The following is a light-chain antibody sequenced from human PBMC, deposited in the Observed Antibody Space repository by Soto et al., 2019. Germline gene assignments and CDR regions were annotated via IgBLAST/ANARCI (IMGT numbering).Light chain of an antibody. CDR3: QKYDTAPQT. CDR2: AAS. CDR1: QGIIDY. Sequence: DIQMTQSPSSLSASVGDTVTITCRASQGIIDYVAWYQQRPGKIPKLLIYAASTLQTGVPSRFSGSGAGTDFNLTIRSLQPEDVATYYCQKYDTAPQTFGQGTKVEIK. J-gene: IGKJ1*01. V-gene: IGKV1-27*01.